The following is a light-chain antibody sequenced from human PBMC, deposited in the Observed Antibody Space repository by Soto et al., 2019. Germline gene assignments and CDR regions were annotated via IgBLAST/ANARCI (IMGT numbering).Light chain of an antibody. CDR3: LQYHKLPLT. CDR2: DAS. Sequence: DIQMTQSPPSLPASVGDRVTITCQATHDISKFLNWYQHKPGRAPKLLIYDASILQTGVPSRFSGTRSGTHFTFTISSLQPEDIVTYYCLQYHKLPLTFGGGTKVE. CDR1: HDISKF. V-gene: IGKV1-33*01. J-gene: IGKJ4*01.